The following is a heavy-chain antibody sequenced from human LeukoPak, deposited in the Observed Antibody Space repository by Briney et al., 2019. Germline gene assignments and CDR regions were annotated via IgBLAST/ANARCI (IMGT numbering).Heavy chain of an antibody. CDR1: GYSISSGYY. CDR3: ARGGGSGWSTSANFDY. Sequence: SETLSLTCTVSGYSISSGYYWGWIRQPPGKGLEWIGSIYHSGSTYYNPSLKSRVTISVDTSKNQFSLKLSSVTAADTAVYYCARGGGSGWSTSANFDYWGQGTLVTVSS. V-gene: IGHV4-38-2*02. J-gene: IGHJ4*02. CDR2: IYHSGST. D-gene: IGHD6-19*01.